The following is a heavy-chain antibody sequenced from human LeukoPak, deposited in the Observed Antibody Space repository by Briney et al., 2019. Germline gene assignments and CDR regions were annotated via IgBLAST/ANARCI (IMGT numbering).Heavy chain of an antibody. J-gene: IGHJ6*02. V-gene: IGHV3-33*01. CDR3: ARGTESYYYDLDV. CDR1: GFTFSNYG. Sequence: GGSLRLSCAASGFTFSNYGMHWVRQAPGKGLEWVAVIWSGGNNKYYADSVKGRFTISRDNSKNTLYLQMDSLRAEDTAVYYSARGTESYYYDLDVWGQGTTVNVSS. CDR2: IWSGGNNK. D-gene: IGHD1-1*01.